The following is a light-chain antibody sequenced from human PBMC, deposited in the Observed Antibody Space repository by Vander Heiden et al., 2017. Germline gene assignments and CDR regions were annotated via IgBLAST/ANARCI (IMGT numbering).Light chain of an antibody. Sequence: QSALTQPASVSGSPGQSITLSCTGTRSDVGSDNLGSWYQQHPGKAPKLMIYEVSKRPPGVSNRFSGSKSGNTASLTISGLQAEDEADYYCCSYAGSSTLVFGGGTKLTVL. CDR2: EVS. V-gene: IGLV2-23*02. CDR3: CSYAGSSTLV. J-gene: IGLJ3*02. CDR1: RSDVGSDNL.